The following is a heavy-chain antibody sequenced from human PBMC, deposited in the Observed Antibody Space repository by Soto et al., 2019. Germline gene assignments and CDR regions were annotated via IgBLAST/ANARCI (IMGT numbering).Heavy chain of an antibody. V-gene: IGHV3-30-3*01. CDR3: ARDPGDIVLVPAATVGDYYYYGMDV. CDR2: ISYDGSNK. J-gene: IGHJ6*02. Sequence: QVQLVESGGGVVQPGRSLRLSCAASGFTFSSYAMHWVRQAPGKGLEWVAVISYDGSNKYYADSVKGRFTISRDNSKNTLYLQMNSLRAEDRAVYYCARDPGDIVLVPAATVGDYYYYGMDVWGQGTTVTVSS. D-gene: IGHD2-2*01. CDR1: GFTFSSYA.